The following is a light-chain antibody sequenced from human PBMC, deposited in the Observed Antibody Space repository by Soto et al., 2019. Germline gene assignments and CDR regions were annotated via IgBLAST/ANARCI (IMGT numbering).Light chain of an antibody. V-gene: IGKV3-20*01. CDR3: QQYGSSPTLT. Sequence: ELVLKQSPGTVSLSPGKRATISCGASQSLSSRQLSWSQQKPGQAPRLLLXGASSRATGIPDRFSGTGSGTDFSLTISRLETEDFAVYYGQQYGSSPTLTFRGGTTVDIK. CDR1: QSLSSRQ. J-gene: IGKJ4*01. CDR2: GAS.